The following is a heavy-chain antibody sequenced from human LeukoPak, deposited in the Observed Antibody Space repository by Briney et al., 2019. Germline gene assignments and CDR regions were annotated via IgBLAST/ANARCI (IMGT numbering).Heavy chain of an antibody. J-gene: IGHJ5*02. CDR3: AGHGSIAAAGKFDP. CDR1: GGSISSYY. CDR2: IYYSGST. Sequence: SETLSLTCTVSGGSISSYYWSWIRQPPGKGLEWIGYIYYSGSTNYNPSLKSRVTISVDTSKNQFSLKLSSVTAADTAVYYCAGHGSIAAAGKFDPWGQGTLVTVSS. V-gene: IGHV4-59*08. D-gene: IGHD6-13*01.